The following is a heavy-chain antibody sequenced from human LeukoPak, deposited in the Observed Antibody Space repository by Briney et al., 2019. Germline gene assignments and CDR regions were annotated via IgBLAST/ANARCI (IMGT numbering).Heavy chain of an antibody. Sequence: GGSLRLSCAASGFTFSSYEMNWVRQAPGKGLEWVSYISSSGSTIYYADSVKGRFPISRDNAKNSLYLQMNSLRAEDTAVYYCARDEVPADEGYYYGMDVWGKGTTVTVSS. CDR3: ARDEVPADEGYYYGMDV. J-gene: IGHJ6*04. CDR1: GFTFSSYE. CDR2: ISSSGSTI. V-gene: IGHV3-48*03. D-gene: IGHD2-2*01.